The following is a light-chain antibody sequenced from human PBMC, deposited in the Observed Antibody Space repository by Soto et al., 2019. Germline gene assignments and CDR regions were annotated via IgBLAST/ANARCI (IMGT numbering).Light chain of an antibody. Sequence: DIVMTQSPATLSVSPGERATLSCRASQTISRNLAWYQQKPGQTPRLLIYGASTRAAGIPARFSGSGSGTDFTLTITSLQSEDLAVYYCQQYNNWPPFTFGPGTKVDIK. J-gene: IGKJ3*01. CDR2: GAS. CDR3: QQYNNWPPFT. V-gene: IGKV3-15*01. CDR1: QTISRN.